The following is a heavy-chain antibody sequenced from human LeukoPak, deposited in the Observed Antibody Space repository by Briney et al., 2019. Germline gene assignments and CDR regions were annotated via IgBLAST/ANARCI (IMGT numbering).Heavy chain of an antibody. Sequence: SETLSLTCTVSGGSISNSRYDWYWGWIRQPPGKGLEWIGSIYYSGSTYYNSSLKSRVTISVDTSKNQFSLKLSSVTAADTAVYYCARDLPKYSSSWYARWFDPWGQGTLVTVSS. V-gene: IGHV4-39*07. J-gene: IGHJ5*02. CDR1: GGSISNSRYDWY. CDR3: ARDLPKYSSSWYARWFDP. CDR2: IYYSGST. D-gene: IGHD6-13*01.